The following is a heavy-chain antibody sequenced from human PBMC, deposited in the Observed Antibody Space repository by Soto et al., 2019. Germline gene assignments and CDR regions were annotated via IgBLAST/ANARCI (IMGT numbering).Heavy chain of an antibody. Sequence: GSLRLSCVGSGFTFSTYSINWVRQAPGKGLEWVSSISSNSAYIYYTDALRGRFTISRDNAKNSLHLQMNSLRAEDTAVYYCTRDASRDSSARGWFDPWGPGTLVTVSS. V-gene: IGHV3-21*01. D-gene: IGHD6-13*01. CDR3: TRDASRDSSARGWFDP. CDR2: ISSNSAYI. CDR1: GFTFSTYS. J-gene: IGHJ5*02.